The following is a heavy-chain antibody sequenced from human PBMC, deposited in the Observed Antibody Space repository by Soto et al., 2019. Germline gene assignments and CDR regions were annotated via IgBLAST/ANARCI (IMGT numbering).Heavy chain of an antibody. Sequence: QVQLVQSGAEVKKPGASVKVSCKASGYTFTGYYMHWVRQAPGQGLEWMGWINPNSGGTNYAQKFQGWVTMTRDTSISTAYMELSRLRSDDTAVYYCARAHCGSDCCSGVDYWGQGTLVTVSS. CDR2: INPNSGGT. D-gene: IGHD2-21*02. CDR3: ARAHCGSDCCSGVDY. J-gene: IGHJ4*02. V-gene: IGHV1-2*04. CDR1: GYTFTGYY.